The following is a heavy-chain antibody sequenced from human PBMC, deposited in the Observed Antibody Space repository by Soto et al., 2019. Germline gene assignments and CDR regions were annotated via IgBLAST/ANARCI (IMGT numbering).Heavy chain of an antibody. CDR1: GFSLSTSGVG. Sequence: QITLKESGPTLVRPTQTLTLTCAFSGFSLSTSGVGVGWIRQPPGKALEWLAVIYWDDSKHYSPSLRSRLTITKDTSKNQVVLTMTNMDPMDTGTYYCAHKGPEDWPLDDWGQGNLVTVSS. V-gene: IGHV2-5*02. CDR3: AHKGPEDWPLDD. D-gene: IGHD3-9*01. CDR2: IYWDDSK. J-gene: IGHJ4*02.